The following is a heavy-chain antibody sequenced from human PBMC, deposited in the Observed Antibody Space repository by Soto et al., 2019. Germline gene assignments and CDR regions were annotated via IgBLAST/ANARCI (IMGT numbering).Heavy chain of an antibody. CDR1: GYTFTNYY. Sequence: QVQVVQSGAEVKKPGASVKVSCKASGYTFTNYYVHWVRQAPGQGLEWIGRIIPSGASTHYAQKFQDRVIMTRDTSTSTVYMELNSLRSEDSAVYYCARGGPELATIGSFDYWGQGTLVTVSS. CDR2: IIPSGAST. J-gene: IGHJ4*02. D-gene: IGHD5-12*01. V-gene: IGHV1-46*01. CDR3: ARGGPELATIGSFDY.